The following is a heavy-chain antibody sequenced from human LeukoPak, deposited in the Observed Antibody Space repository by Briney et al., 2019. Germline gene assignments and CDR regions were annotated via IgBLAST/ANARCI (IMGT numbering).Heavy chain of an antibody. V-gene: IGHV3-48*03. Sequence: GGSLRLSCAASGFTFSSYEMNWVRQAPGKGLEWLSCISSSGSTIYYADSVKGRFTISRDNAKNSLYLQMNSLRAEDTAVYYCARDLVKGYDDAFDIWGQGTMVTVSS. D-gene: IGHD2-2*01. J-gene: IGHJ3*02. CDR1: GFTFSSYE. CDR2: ISSSGSTI. CDR3: ARDLVKGYDDAFDI.